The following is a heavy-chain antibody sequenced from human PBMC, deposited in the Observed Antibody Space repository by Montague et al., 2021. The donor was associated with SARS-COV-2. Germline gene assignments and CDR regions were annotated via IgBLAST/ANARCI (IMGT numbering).Heavy chain of an antibody. CDR2: TYYSGST. D-gene: IGHD5-12*01. Sequence: SETLSLTCTVPGGSISSYYWSWIRQPPGKGLEWIGYTYYSGSTNYNPSLKSRVTISVDTSKNQFSLKLSSVTAADTAVYYCARARYSGYDSLYYYYYYTDVWGKGTTVTVSS. CDR1: GGSISSYY. J-gene: IGHJ6*03. CDR3: ARARYSGYDSLYYYYYYTDV. V-gene: IGHV4-59*01.